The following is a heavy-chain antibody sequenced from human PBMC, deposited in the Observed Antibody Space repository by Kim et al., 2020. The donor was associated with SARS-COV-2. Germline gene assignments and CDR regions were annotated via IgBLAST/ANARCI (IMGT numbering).Heavy chain of an antibody. CDR1: RFTFSSYE. Sequence: GGSLRLSCAASRFTFSSYEMNWVRQAPGKGLEWVSYISGGGDTIYYADSVKGRFTISRDNAKNSLYLQMNSLRAEDTAVYYCARYSSDWSLDYWGQGTLVTVSS. D-gene: IGHD6-19*01. J-gene: IGHJ4*02. CDR3: ARYSSDWSLDY. CDR2: ISGGGDTI. V-gene: IGHV3-48*03.